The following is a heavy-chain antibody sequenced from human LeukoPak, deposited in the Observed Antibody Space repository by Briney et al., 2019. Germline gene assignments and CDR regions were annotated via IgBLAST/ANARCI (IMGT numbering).Heavy chain of an antibody. CDR3: ASLRYSSSYYYYYGMDV. CDR1: GYTFTSYY. D-gene: IGHD6-13*01. Sequence: GASVKVSCKASGYTFTSYYMHWVRQAPGQGLEWMGGIIPIFGTANYAQKFQGRVTITADESTSTAYMELSSLRSEDTAVYYCASLRYSSSYYYYYGMDVWGQGTTVTVSS. CDR2: IIPIFGTA. V-gene: IGHV1-69*13. J-gene: IGHJ6*02.